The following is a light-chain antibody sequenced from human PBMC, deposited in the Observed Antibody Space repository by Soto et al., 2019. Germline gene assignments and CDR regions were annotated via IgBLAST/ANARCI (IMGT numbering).Light chain of an antibody. V-gene: IGLV1-47*01. CDR3: AAWDDSLSVYV. Sequence: QAVLTQPPSASGTPVQRVTISCSGSGSNIGSNYVYWYQQLPGTAPKLLIYKNNQRPSGVPDRFSGSKSGTSASLAISGLRSEDEADYYCAAWDDSLSVYVFGTGTKVTV. J-gene: IGLJ1*01. CDR2: KNN. CDR1: GSNIGSNY.